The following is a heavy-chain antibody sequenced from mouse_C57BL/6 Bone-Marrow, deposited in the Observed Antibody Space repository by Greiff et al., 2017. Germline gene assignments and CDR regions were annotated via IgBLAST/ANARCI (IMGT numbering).Heavy chain of an antibody. V-gene: IGHV1-59*01. CDR3: ARGYYGSSYPQVGYCDV. D-gene: IGHD1-1*01. CDR1: GYTFTSYW. Sequence: QVQLQQPGAELVRPGTSVKLSCKASGYTFTSYWMHWVKQRPGQGLEWIGVIDPSDSYTNYNQKFKGKATLTVDTSSSTAYMQLSSLTSEDSAVYYCARGYYGSSYPQVGYCDVWGTGTTVTVSS. CDR2: IDPSDSYT. J-gene: IGHJ1*03.